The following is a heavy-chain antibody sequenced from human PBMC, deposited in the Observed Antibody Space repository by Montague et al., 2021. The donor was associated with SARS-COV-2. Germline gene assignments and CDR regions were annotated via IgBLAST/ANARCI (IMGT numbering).Heavy chain of an antibody. CDR3: ARQVGDFWTGFYVDS. CDR2: ISHSGSA. V-gene: IGHV4-39*01. D-gene: IGHD3/OR15-3a*01. Sequence: SQSLSLICNVSGDSISSANYQRAWFRQPPGKGLQWVGSISHSGSAYYNPSLKSRLTISVDMSKRLFSLDVESVAVADTAFYYCARQVGDFWTGFYVDSWGQGTLVTVSS. J-gene: IGHJ4*02. CDR1: GDSISSANYQ.